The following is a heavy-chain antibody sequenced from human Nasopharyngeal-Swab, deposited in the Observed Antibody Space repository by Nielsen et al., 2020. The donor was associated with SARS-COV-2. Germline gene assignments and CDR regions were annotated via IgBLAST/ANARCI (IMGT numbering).Heavy chain of an antibody. CDR3: ARTRGYYYGSGSYLGWFDP. D-gene: IGHD3-10*01. CDR2: IDWDDDK. Sequence: WIRQPPGKALEWLALIDWDDDKYYSTSLKTRLTISKDTSKNQVVLTMTNMDPVDTATYYCARTRGYYYGSGSYLGWFDPWGQGTLVTVSS. J-gene: IGHJ5*02. V-gene: IGHV2-70*01.